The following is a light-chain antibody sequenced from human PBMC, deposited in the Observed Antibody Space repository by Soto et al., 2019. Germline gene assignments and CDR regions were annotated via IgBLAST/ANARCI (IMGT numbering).Light chain of an antibody. CDR3: STYTGSNTPYV. J-gene: IGLJ1*01. CDR2: QVN. Sequence: QSALTQPRSVSGSPGQSISISCTGATSDIGNYNYFSWYQQLPGKAPKLIIYQVNKRPSGVSYRFSGSKSGNSASLTISGLQADDEADYYCSTYTGSNTPYVFGTGTKVTVL. CDR1: TSDIGNYNY. V-gene: IGLV2-14*01.